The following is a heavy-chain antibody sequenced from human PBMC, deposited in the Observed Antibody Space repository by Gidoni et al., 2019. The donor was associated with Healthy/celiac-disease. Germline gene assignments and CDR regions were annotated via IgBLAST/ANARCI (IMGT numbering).Heavy chain of an antibody. D-gene: IGHD6-19*01. Sequence: QVQLVQYGAEVKKHGSSVKVSCKASGGTLSSYAISWVRQAPGPGHEWMGGIIPIFGSANYAQNVQRRVTITADESTSTAYMELSRLRSEDTAVYYCAIGGSGYSSVWYESGAFDIWGQGTMVTVSS. J-gene: IGHJ3*02. V-gene: IGHV1-69*01. CDR1: GGTLSSYA. CDR2: IIPIFGSA. CDR3: AIGGSGYSSVWYESGAFDI.